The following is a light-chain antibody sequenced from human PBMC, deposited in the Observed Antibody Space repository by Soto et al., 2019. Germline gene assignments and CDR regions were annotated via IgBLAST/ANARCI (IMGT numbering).Light chain of an antibody. CDR3: HQYNTGLRT. CDR1: LNVATN. J-gene: IGKJ1*01. Sequence: TVMTQSPATLSMSPGDRAALSCRASLNVATNMAWYQQKPGQAPRLLIYGASIRATGVPARFTGSGSGTKFTLTFNNLQSEDFAVYYCHQYNTGLRTFGRGTKVDIK. CDR2: GAS. V-gene: IGKV3-15*01.